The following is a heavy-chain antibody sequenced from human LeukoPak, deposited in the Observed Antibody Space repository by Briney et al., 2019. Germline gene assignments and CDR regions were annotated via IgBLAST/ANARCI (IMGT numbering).Heavy chain of an antibody. D-gene: IGHD3-10*01. V-gene: IGHV3-7*01. CDR2: IEQVGSEK. CDR3: AREGSYLDAFDV. J-gene: IGHJ3*01. Sequence: GGSLRLSCAASGFTFSSYWMSWVRQAPGKGLEWVANIEQVGSEKKYMDSVRGRFSISRDNAKNSLYLQVNSLTAEDTALYYCAREGSYLDAFDVWGRGTMVIVSS. CDR1: GFTFSSYW.